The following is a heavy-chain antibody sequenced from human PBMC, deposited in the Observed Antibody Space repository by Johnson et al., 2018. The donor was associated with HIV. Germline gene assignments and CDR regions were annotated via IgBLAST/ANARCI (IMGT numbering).Heavy chain of an antibody. CDR3: TTVYCSSTSCYSYAFYI. CDR2: IKSKTDGGTT. V-gene: IGHV3-15*01. Sequence: VQLVESGGGLVKPGGSLRLSCAASGFTFSNAWMSWVRQAPGKGLEWVGRIKSKTDGGTTDYAAPVKGRFTISRDDSKNTLYLQMNSLKIEDTAVYYCTTVYCSSTSCYSYAFYIWGQGTMVTVSS. CDR1: GFTFSNAW. D-gene: IGHD2-2*01. J-gene: IGHJ3*02.